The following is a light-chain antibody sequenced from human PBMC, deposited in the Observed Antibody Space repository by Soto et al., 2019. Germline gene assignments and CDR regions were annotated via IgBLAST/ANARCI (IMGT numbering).Light chain of an antibody. V-gene: IGKV3-15*01. CDR2: GAS. Sequence: EVIMTQSPATLSVSPGERATLSCRASQTIRSNLAWYQQKPGQAPRLLIYGASTRATGIPARFSGSGSGTEFTLTISSLQSEDSALYYCQQYDNWWTFGQGTKVDI. J-gene: IGKJ1*01. CDR3: QQYDNWWT. CDR1: QTIRSN.